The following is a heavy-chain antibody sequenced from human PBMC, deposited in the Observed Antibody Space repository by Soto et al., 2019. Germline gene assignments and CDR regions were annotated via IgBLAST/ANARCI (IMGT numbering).Heavy chain of an antibody. V-gene: IGHV3-43*01. CDR2: ISWDGRRT. CDR1: GFKFDDYS. D-gene: IGHD4-17*01. Sequence: EVQLVESGGAVLQPGGSLRLSCATSGFKFDDYSMHWVRQTPGRGLEWVCLISWDGRRTNYADSVRGRFTISSDSRKSSLYWQMNSLRSEDTGLYYCATANYGDYPNWFDSWGQGTPVTVSS. CDR3: ATANYGDYPNWFDS. J-gene: IGHJ5*01.